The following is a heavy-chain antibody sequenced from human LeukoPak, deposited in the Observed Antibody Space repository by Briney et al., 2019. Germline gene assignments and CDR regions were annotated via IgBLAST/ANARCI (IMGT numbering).Heavy chain of an antibody. CDR1: GYTFTGYY. J-gene: IGHJ5*02. D-gene: IGHD2-15*01. CDR3: ARANHIVVAHWFDP. CDR2: INPNSGGT. Sequence: ASVKVSCKASGYTFTGYYMHWVRQAPGQGLEWMGWINPNSGGTNYAQKFQGRVTMTRDTSISTAYMELSRLRSDDTAVYYCARANHIVVAHWFDPWGQGTLVTVSS. V-gene: IGHV1-2*02.